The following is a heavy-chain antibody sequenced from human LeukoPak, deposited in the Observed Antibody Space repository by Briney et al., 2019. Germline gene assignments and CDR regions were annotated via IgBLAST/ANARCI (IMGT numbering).Heavy chain of an antibody. Sequence: GGSLRLSCAASGFTFSSYGMHWVRQAPGKGLEWVAVISYDGSNKYYADSVKGRFTISRDNSKNTLYLQMNSLRAEDTAVYYCARDAAEQSSGSYYYFFDYWGQGTLVTVSS. CDR3: ARDAAEQSSGSYYYFFDY. J-gene: IGHJ4*02. D-gene: IGHD3-10*01. CDR2: ISYDGSNK. CDR1: GFTFSSYG. V-gene: IGHV3-30*03.